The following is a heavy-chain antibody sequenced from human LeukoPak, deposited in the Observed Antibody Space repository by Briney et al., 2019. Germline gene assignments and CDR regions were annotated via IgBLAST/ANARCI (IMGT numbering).Heavy chain of an antibody. Sequence: SETLSLTCTVSGGSISSYYWSWIRQPPGKGLEWIGYIYYSGSTNYNPSLKSRVTISVDTSKNQFSLKLSSVTAADTAVYYCARDLTYYGFWSGYPSYYYYGMDVWGQGTTVTVSS. CDR1: GGSISSYY. D-gene: IGHD3-3*01. CDR2: IYYSGST. CDR3: ARDLTYYGFWSGYPSYYYYGMDV. J-gene: IGHJ6*02. V-gene: IGHV4-59*01.